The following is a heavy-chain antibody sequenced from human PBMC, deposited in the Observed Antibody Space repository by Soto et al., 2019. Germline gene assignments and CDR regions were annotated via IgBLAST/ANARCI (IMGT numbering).Heavy chain of an antibody. J-gene: IGHJ4*02. V-gene: IGHV3-33*01. D-gene: IGHD6-19*01. Sequence: GGSLRLSCAASGFTFSSYGMHWDRQAPGKGLEWVAVIWYDGSNKYYAESVKGRFTISRDNSKNTLYLQMNNLRAEDTAVYYCARDSHVGSGWQLTADYWGQGTLVTVSS. CDR3: ARDSHVGSGWQLTADY. CDR2: IWYDGSNK. CDR1: GFTFSSYG.